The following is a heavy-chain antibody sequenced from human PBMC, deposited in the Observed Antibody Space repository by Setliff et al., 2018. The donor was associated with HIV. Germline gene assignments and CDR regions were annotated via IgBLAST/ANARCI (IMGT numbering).Heavy chain of an antibody. CDR1: GGSFSGYY. D-gene: IGHD3-10*01. V-gene: IGHV4-34*01. Sequence: SETLSLTCAVYGGSFSGYYWGWIRQPPGKGLEWIGEINHSGSTNYNPSLKSRVTISVDTSKNQFSLKLSSVTAADTAVYYCARDDTVVRGHIDYWGQGTLVTVSS. CDR2: INHSGST. J-gene: IGHJ4*02. CDR3: ARDDTVVRGHIDY.